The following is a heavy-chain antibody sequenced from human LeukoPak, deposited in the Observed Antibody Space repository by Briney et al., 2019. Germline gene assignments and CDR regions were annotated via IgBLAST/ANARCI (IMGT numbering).Heavy chain of an antibody. V-gene: IGHV3-23*01. CDR3: AKEAVAANFDY. D-gene: IGHD2-15*01. CDR2: ISGSGGST. J-gene: IGHJ4*02. CDR1: RFTFNTYA. Sequence: GGSLRLSCAASRFTFNTYAVNWVRQAPGKGLEWVSAISGSGGSTYYADSVKGRFTISRDNSKNTLYLQMNSLRAEDTAVYYCAKEAVAANFDYWGQGTLVTVSS.